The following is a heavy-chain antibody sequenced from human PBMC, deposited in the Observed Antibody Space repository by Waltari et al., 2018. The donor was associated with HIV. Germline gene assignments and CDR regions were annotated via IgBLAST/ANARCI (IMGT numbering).Heavy chain of an antibody. Sequence: QVQLVQSGAEVKKPGSSVKVSCKASGGTFSSYAISWVRQAPGQGLEWMGGIIPIFGTANYAQKFQGRVTITADESTSTAYMELSSRRSEDTAVYYCARDAGYSSSWYGVYFDYWGQGTLVTVSS. CDR3: ARDAGYSSSWYGVYFDY. CDR1: GGTFSSYA. D-gene: IGHD6-13*01. CDR2: IIPIFGTA. J-gene: IGHJ4*02. V-gene: IGHV1-69*01.